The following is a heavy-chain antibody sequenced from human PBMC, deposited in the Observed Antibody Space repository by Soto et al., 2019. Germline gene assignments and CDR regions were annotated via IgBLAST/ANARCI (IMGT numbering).Heavy chain of an antibody. V-gene: IGHV4-59*08. CDR1: GGSISSYY. Sequence: PSETLSLTCTVSGGSISSYYWSWIRQPPGKGLEWIGYIYYSGSTNYNPSLKSRFTISVDTSKNQFSLKMSSVTAADTAVYYCARRNCSGGSCYFDYWGQGTLVTVSS. CDR2: IYYSGST. J-gene: IGHJ4*02. D-gene: IGHD2-15*01. CDR3: ARRNCSGGSCYFDY.